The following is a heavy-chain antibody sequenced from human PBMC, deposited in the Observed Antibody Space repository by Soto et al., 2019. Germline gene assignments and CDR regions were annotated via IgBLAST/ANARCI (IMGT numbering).Heavy chain of an antibody. CDR3: RPIAGIVVVPAAPPGRGANWFDP. CDR2: ISSNGGST. Sequence: GALRLSCSASWFTFGSYAMHWVRQAPGKGLEYVSAISSNGGSTYYADSVKGRFTISRDNSKNTLYLQMSSLRAEDTAVYYCRPIAGIVVVPAAPPGRGANWFDPWGQGTLVTVSS. CDR1: WFTFGSYA. J-gene: IGHJ5*02. V-gene: IGHV3-64D*06. D-gene: IGHD2-2*01.